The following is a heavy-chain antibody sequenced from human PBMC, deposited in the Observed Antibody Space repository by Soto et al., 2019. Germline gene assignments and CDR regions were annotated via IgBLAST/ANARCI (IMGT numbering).Heavy chain of an antibody. Sequence: PGGSLRLSCAASGFTFSDYYMSWIRQAPGKGLEWVSYISSSGSTIYYADSVKGRFTISRDNAKNSLYLQMNSLRAEDTAVYYCASWGVTMVRGVIIPYNWFDPWGQGTLVTVSS. CDR2: ISSSGSTI. V-gene: IGHV3-11*01. D-gene: IGHD3-10*01. CDR3: ASWGVTMVRGVIIPYNWFDP. J-gene: IGHJ5*02. CDR1: GFTFSDYY.